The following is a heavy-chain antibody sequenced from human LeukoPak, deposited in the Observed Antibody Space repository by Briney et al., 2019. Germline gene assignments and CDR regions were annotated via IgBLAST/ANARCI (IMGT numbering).Heavy chain of an antibody. J-gene: IGHJ4*02. V-gene: IGHV4-59*01. Sequence: SETLSLTCTVSGASSNSYYWSWIRQPPGKGLEWIGSYYGGSTNYNSSLKSRVTISVDTSKNQFSLMLSSVTAADTAVYYCATSRGSDGSGNYWGQGTLVTVSS. CDR1: GASSNSYY. CDR3: ATSRGSDGSGNY. D-gene: IGHD3-10*01. CDR2: YYGGST.